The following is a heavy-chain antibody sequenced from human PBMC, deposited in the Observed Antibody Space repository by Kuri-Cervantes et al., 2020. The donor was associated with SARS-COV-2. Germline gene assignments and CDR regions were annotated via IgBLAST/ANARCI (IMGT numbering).Heavy chain of an antibody. D-gene: IGHD3-3*02. CDR1: GGSISSGYY. CDR3: ARHDDRIFGVIINSFDV. V-gene: IGHV4-39*01. J-gene: IGHJ3*01. CDR2: VYYSGST. Sequence: SETLSLTCTVSGGSISSGYYWGWIRQTPGKGLEWIGSVYYSGSTYYKPSLKSRVTISVDTSKRQFSLKLSSVTAADTAIYYCARHDDRIFGVIINSFDVWGQGTMVTVSS.